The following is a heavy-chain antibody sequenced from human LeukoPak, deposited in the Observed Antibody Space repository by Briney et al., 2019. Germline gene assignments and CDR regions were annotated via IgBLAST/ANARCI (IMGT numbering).Heavy chain of an antibody. D-gene: IGHD5-18*01. Sequence: KPSETLSLTCTVSGGSISSYYWSWVRQPPGKGLEWIGYIYYSGSTNYNPSLKSRVTISVDTSKNQFSLKLSSVTAADTAVYYCARDMVTRWDYYYYMDVWGKGTTVTVS. CDR2: IYYSGST. CDR3: ARDMVTRWDYYYYMDV. J-gene: IGHJ6*03. CDR1: GGSISSYY. V-gene: IGHV4-59*01.